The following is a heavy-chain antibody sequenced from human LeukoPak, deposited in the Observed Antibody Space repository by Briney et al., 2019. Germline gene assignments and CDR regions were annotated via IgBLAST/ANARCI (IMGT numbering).Heavy chain of an antibody. CDR2: ISGSGGST. CDR3: AKGMIPAAMWMYYYYGMDV. D-gene: IGHD2-2*01. CDR1: GFTFSTYA. V-gene: IGHV3-23*01. J-gene: IGHJ6*04. Sequence: GGSLRLSCAASGFTFSTYAMSWVRQAPGKGLEWVSVISGSGGSTYYADSVRGRFTISRDSSRNTLYLQMNSLRAEDTAVFYCAKGMIPAAMWMYYYYGMDVWGKGTTVTVSS.